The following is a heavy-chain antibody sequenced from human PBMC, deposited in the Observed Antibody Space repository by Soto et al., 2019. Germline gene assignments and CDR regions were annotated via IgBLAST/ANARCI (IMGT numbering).Heavy chain of an antibody. J-gene: IGHJ6*02. V-gene: IGHV3-33*01. Sequence: TGGSLRLSCAASGFTFSSYGMHWVRQAPGKGLEWVAVIWYDGSNKYYADSVRGRFTISRDNSKNTLYLQMNSLRAEDTAVYYCARDEWFGELLSYYYGMDVWGQGTTVTVSS. CDR1: GFTFSSYG. CDR3: ARDEWFGELLSYYYGMDV. D-gene: IGHD3-10*01. CDR2: IWYDGSNK.